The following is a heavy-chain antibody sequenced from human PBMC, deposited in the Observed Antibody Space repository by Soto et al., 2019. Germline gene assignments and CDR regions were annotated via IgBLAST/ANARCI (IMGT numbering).Heavy chain of an antibody. CDR1: GFTFSNYG. D-gene: IGHD6-19*01. Sequence: QVQLVESGGGVVQPGRSLRLSCAASGFTFSNYGMHWVRQAPGKGLEWVAVIWYDGSNEYYADSVKGRFTISRDNSKNQLYLQMSSLRAEDTAVYYCARDDIPGRAVAIYGMDVWGQGTTVTVSS. CDR2: IWYDGSNE. V-gene: IGHV3-33*01. CDR3: ARDDIPGRAVAIYGMDV. J-gene: IGHJ6*02.